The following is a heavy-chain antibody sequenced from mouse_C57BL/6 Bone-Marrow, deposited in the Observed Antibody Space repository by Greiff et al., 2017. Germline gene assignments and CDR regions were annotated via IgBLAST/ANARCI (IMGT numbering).Heavy chain of an antibody. CDR3: ARPKLRRYCEV. J-gene: IGHJ1*03. CDR1: GFTFSDYG. CDR2: ISSGSSTI. V-gene: IGHV5-17*01. Sequence: VKLMESGGGLVKPGGSLKLSCAASGFTFSDYGMHWVRQAPEKGLEWVAYISSGSSTIYYADTVKGRFPISRDNAKNTLFLQLTSLRSEDTAMYYCARPKLRRYCEVWGTGTTVTVSS. D-gene: IGHD1-1*01.